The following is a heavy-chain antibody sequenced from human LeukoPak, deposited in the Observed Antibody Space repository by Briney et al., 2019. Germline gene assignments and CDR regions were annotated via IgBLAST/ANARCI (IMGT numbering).Heavy chain of an antibody. V-gene: IGHV3-21*04. Sequence: GGSLRLSCAASGFTFSSYSMNWVRQAPGKGLEWVSSISSSSSYIYYADSVKGRFTISRDNSKNTLYLQMNSLRAEDTAVYYCARDALNYDILTYDAFDIWGQGTMVTVSS. CDR2: ISSSSSYI. D-gene: IGHD3-9*01. J-gene: IGHJ3*02. CDR3: ARDALNYDILTYDAFDI. CDR1: GFTFSSYS.